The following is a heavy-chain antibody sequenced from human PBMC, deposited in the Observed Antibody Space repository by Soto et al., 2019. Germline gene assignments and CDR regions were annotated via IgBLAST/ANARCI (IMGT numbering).Heavy chain of an antibody. CDR2: ISGSGGST. D-gene: IGHD2-15*01. CDR1: GFTFSSYA. Sequence: EVQLLESGGGLVQPGGSLRLSCAASGFTFSSYAMSWVRQAPGKGLEWVSAISGSGGSTYYADSVKGRFTISRDNSKNTLYLQMNSLRAEDTAVYYCAKEAEVVVADNGDAFDIWGQGTMVTVSS. V-gene: IGHV3-23*01. J-gene: IGHJ3*02. CDR3: AKEAEVVVADNGDAFDI.